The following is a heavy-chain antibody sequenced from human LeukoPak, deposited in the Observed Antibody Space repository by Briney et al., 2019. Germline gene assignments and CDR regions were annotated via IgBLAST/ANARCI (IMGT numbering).Heavy chain of an antibody. J-gene: IGHJ5*02. CDR2: INHSGST. D-gene: IGHD6-13*01. V-gene: IGHV4-34*01. CDR3: ARGSGSWWANWFDP. CDR1: GGSFSGYY. Sequence: KPSETLSLTCAVYGGSFSGYYWSWIRQPPGKGLEWIGEINHSGSTNYNPPLKSRVTISVDTSKNQFSLKLSSVTPADTAVYYCARGSGSWWANWFDPWGQGTLVTVSS.